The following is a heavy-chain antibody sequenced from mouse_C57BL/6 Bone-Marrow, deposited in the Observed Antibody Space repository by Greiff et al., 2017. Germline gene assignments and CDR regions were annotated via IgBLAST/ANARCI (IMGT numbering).Heavy chain of an antibody. Sequence: DVKLVESGGGLVQPGGSLRLSCATSGFTFSDFYMAWVRQPPGKRLEWIAASRNKANDYTTEYSASVKGRFIVSRDTSQSILYLQMNALRAEDTAIYYCARDYYGSSYWYFDVWGAGTTVTVSS. CDR1: GFTFSDFY. V-gene: IGHV7-1*02. CDR2: SRNKANDYTT. D-gene: IGHD1-1*01. CDR3: ARDYYGSSYWYFDV. J-gene: IGHJ1*01.